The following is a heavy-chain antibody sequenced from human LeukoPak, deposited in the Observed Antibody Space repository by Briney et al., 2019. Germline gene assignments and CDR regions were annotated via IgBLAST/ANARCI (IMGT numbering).Heavy chain of an antibody. Sequence: GGSLRLSCAASGFTFSSYNMNWVRQAPGKGLEWVSSISSSSDYIYYADSVKGRFTISRDNAKNSLYLQMNSLRAEDTAVYYCVRGYSSGWRDAFDIWGQGTMVTVSS. CDR3: VRGYSSGWRDAFDI. CDR1: GFTFSSYN. D-gene: IGHD6-19*01. J-gene: IGHJ3*02. V-gene: IGHV3-21*01. CDR2: ISSSSDYI.